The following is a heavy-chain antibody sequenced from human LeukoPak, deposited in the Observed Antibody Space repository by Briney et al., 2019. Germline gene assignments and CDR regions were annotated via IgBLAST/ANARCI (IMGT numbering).Heavy chain of an antibody. CDR3: AASPPDIAYQYSSGWYFDY. J-gene: IGHJ4*02. V-gene: IGHV3-33*01. D-gene: IGHD6-19*01. Sequence: GRSLRLSCAASGFTFSSYDMHWVRQAPGKGLEWVAVICYDGSTKYYADSVKGRFTISRDNSKNTLYLQMNSLRAEDTAVYYCAASPPDIAYQYSSGWYFDYWGQGTLVTVSS. CDR1: GFTFSSYD. CDR2: ICYDGSTK.